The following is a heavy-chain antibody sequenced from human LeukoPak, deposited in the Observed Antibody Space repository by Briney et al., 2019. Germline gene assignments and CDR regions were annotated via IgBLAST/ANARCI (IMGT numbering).Heavy chain of an antibody. CDR3: ARVRRGDYVPDY. CDR2: IYYSGST. Sequence: PSETLSLTCTVSGGSVSSGSYYWSWIRQPPGKGLEGIGYIYYSGSTNYNPSLKSRVTISVDTSKNQFSLKLSSVTAADTAVYYCARVRRGDYVPDYWGQGTLVTVSS. J-gene: IGHJ4*02. V-gene: IGHV4-61*01. D-gene: IGHD4-17*01. CDR1: GGSVSSGSYY.